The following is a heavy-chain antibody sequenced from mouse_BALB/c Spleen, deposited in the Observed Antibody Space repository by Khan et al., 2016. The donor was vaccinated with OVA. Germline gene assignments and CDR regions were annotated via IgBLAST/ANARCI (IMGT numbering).Heavy chain of an antibody. CDR3: VRDGAYQRHDGWLAY. CDR1: GYTFISYT. D-gene: IGHD1-1*01. CDR2: INPSNGYT. Sequence: QVQLQQSGAELARPGASVKMSCKASGYTFISYTIHWIKQRPGQGLEWIGYINPSNGYTNYNQKFKDKATLTTDKSSTIAYLQLSSLTSDDSAVYNSVRDGAYQRHDGWLAYWGQGTLVTVSA. J-gene: IGHJ3*01. V-gene: IGHV1-4*01.